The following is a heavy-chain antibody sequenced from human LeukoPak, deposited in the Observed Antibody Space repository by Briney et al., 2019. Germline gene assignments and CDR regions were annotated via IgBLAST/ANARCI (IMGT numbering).Heavy chain of an antibody. D-gene: IGHD3-10*01. V-gene: IGHV1-46*01. J-gene: IGHJ6*04. CDR1: GYTFTSYY. Sequence: ASVKVSCKASGYTFTSYYMHWVRQAPGQGLEWMGIINPSVGSTSYAQKFQGRVTMTRDTSTSTVYMELSSLRSEDTAVYYCARTYYYGSGSRYYYGMDVWGKGTTVTVSS. CDR3: ARTYYYGSGSRYYYGMDV. CDR2: INPSVGST.